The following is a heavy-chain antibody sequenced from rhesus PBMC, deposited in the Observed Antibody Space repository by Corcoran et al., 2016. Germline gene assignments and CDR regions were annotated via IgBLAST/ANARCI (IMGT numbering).Heavy chain of an antibody. CDR2: IRSKAYGGTA. D-gene: IGHD3-34*01. Sequence: EVQLVESGGGLVQPGGSLRLSCAASRFTFSDYYMYWVRQAPVKGLEWVGFIRSKAYGGTAEYAASVKGRFTISRDDSKSIAYLQMSSLKTEDTAVYYCTTGVITYFDYWGQGVLVTVSS. V-gene: IGHV3-184*01. CDR1: RFTFSDYY. J-gene: IGHJ4*01. CDR3: TTGVITYFDY.